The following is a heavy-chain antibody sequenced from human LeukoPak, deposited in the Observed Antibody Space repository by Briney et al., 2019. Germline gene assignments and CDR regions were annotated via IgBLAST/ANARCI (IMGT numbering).Heavy chain of an antibody. V-gene: IGHV3-30*18. CDR2: KSYDGSNK. Sequence: GGALRLSCAASGFTFSSYGMHWVRQAPGKGLEWVAVKSYDGSNKYYADSVKGRFTISRDNSKNTLYLQMNSLRAEDTAVYYCAKDLLGWGQGTLVTVSS. J-gene: IGHJ4*02. CDR1: GFTFSSYG. CDR3: AKDLLG. D-gene: IGHD7-27*01.